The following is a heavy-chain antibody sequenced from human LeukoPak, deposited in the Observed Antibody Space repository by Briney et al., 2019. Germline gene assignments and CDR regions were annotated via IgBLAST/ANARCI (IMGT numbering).Heavy chain of an antibody. CDR2: INHSGST. J-gene: IGHJ4*02. Sequence: SETLSLTCAVYGGSFSGYYWSWLRQPPGKGLEWIGEINHSGSTNYNPSLKSRVTISVDTSKNQFSLKLSSVTAADTAVYYCARRYCSGGSCYSRRVGYFDYWGQGTLVTVSS. CDR3: ARRYCSGGSCYSRRVGYFDY. D-gene: IGHD2-15*01. V-gene: IGHV4-34*01. CDR1: GGSFSGYY.